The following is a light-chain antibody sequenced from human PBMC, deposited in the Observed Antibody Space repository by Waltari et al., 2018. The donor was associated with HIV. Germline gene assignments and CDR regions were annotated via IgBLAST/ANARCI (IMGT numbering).Light chain of an antibody. CDR2: SNI. CDR1: SSNIGAGSD. J-gene: IGLJ2*01. Sequence: QSVLTQQPSVSGVPGQSVTISCTGDSSNIGAGSDVHWYQQLPRTAPKLLIFSNINRPSGVPDRFSDSKSGTSAFLAITGLQAEDEADYYCQSYDSSLSGSIFGGGTKLTVL. CDR3: QSYDSSLSGSI. V-gene: IGLV1-40*01.